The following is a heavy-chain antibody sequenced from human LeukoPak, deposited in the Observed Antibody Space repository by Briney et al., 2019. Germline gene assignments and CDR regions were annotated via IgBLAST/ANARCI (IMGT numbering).Heavy chain of an antibody. D-gene: IGHD3-22*01. V-gene: IGHV4-34*01. Sequence: PSETLSLTCAVYGGSFSGYYWSWIRQPPGKGLEWIGEINHSGSTNYNPSLKSRVTISVGTSKNQFSLKLSSVTAADTAVYYCARVPYYYDSSGYQAKQNWFDPWGQGTLVTVSS. J-gene: IGHJ5*02. CDR3: ARVPYYYDSSGYQAKQNWFDP. CDR1: GGSFSGYY. CDR2: INHSGST.